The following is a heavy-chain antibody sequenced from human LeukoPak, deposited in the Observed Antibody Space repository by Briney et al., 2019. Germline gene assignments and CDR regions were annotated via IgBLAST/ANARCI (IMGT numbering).Heavy chain of an antibody. CDR2: IYYSGST. J-gene: IGHJ3*02. Sequence: SQTLSLTCALSGGSIRIGGYSWSSIRQPPGKGLEWTGYIYYSGSTTYNPSLKSRVTISVDTSKNQFSLKLTSETGADTAVYYGARHAYCGGDCSRLYDAFDIWGQGTMVTVSS. V-gene: IGHV4-30-4*07. CDR3: ARHAYCGGDCSRLYDAFDI. CDR1: GGSIRIGGYS. D-gene: IGHD2-21*02.